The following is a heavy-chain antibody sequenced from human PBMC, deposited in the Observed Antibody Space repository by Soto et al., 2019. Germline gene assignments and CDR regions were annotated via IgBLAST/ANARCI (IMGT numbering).Heavy chain of an antibody. Sequence: PSETLSLTCTVSGGSISSGGYYWSWIRQHPGKGLEWIGYIYYSGSTYYNPSLKSRVTISVDTSKNQFSLKLSSVTAADTAVYYCARADGDTAMVKSFDYWGQGTLVTVSS. J-gene: IGHJ4*02. V-gene: IGHV4-31*03. CDR3: ARADGDTAMVKSFDY. CDR2: IYYSGST. CDR1: GGSISSGGYY. D-gene: IGHD5-18*01.